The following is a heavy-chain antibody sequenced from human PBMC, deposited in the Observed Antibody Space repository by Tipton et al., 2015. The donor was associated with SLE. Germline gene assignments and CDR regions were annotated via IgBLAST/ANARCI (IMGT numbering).Heavy chain of an antibody. V-gene: IGHV1-69*13. J-gene: IGHJ6*02. CDR1: GDTFSSSA. D-gene: IGHD4-17*01. CDR3: ARVVFSYTVTTLYYYGMDV. CDR2: IIPIFGTA. Sequence: QSGPEVKKPGSSVKVSCKASGDTFSSSAISWVRQAPGQGLEWMGRIIPIFGTANYAQKFQGRVTITADESTSTAYMELSSLRSEDTAVYYCARVVFSYTVTTLYYYGMDVWGQGTTVTVSS.